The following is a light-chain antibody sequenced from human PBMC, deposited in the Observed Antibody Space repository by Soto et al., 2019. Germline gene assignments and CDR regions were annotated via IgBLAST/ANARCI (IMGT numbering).Light chain of an antibody. Sequence: DIPMTQSPSSLSAYVGDSVTISCRASQNINKNLNWYQQKSGKAPNLLIYGASNFQIRVPSRFRGSGSGTDFTLTITDLQPEDFATYYCQQSFHTPYTFGHGTKLEI. J-gene: IGKJ2*01. CDR2: GAS. CDR1: QNINKN. CDR3: QQSFHTPYT. V-gene: IGKV1-39*01.